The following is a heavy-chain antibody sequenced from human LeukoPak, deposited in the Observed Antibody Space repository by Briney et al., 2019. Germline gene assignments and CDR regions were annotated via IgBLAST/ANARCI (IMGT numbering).Heavy chain of an antibody. Sequence: PSETLSLTCAVYGGSFSGYYWSWIRQPPGKGLEWIGEINHSGSTNYNPSLKSRVTISVATSKNQFSLKLSSVTAADTAVYYCARGETEAGDAFDIWGQGTMVTVSS. CDR3: ARGETEAGDAFDI. D-gene: IGHD3-10*01. V-gene: IGHV4-34*01. J-gene: IGHJ3*02. CDR1: GGSFSGYY. CDR2: INHSGST.